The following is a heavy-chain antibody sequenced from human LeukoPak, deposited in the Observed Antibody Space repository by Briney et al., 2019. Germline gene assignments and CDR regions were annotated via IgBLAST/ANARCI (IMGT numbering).Heavy chain of an antibody. CDR2: MNPNSGNT. J-gene: IGHJ4*02. D-gene: IGHD5-12*01. CDR1: GYTFTSYD. V-gene: IGHV1-8*01. Sequence: ASVKVSCKASGYTFTSYDINWLRQASGQGLEWMGWMNPNSGNTGYAQKFQGRFTMTWDTSITTAYMELSSLRSEDTAVYYCAREYRHQPDWGQGTLVTVSS. CDR3: AREYRHQPD.